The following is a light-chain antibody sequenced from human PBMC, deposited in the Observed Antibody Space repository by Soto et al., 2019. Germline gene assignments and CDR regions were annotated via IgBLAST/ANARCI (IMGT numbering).Light chain of an antibody. J-gene: IGKJ1*01. CDR1: QSISGA. CDR3: QQYNTWAWT. CDR2: GAS. V-gene: IGKV3-15*01. Sequence: ATVAITPSGRPSLCCRASQSISGALAWYQQKPGQAPRLLIYGASTRATSFPARFSGSGSGAVFTLPISSLQSEEFAVYYCQQYNTWAWTFGQGTKVDIK.